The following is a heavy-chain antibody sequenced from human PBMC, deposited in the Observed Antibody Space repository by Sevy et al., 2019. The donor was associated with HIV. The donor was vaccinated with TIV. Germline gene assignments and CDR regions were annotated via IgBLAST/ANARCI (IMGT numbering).Heavy chain of an antibody. CDR2: ISSASSYI. D-gene: IGHD3-22*01. Sequence: LGGSLRLSCVASGFIFSNYDMNWVRQAPGKGLEWVSSISSASSYIYYADSVKGRFTVSRDNAKDSLYLQMHSLRAEDTATYYCARALDYYDSGGYFYWGLGTLVTVSS. J-gene: IGHJ4*02. CDR1: GFIFSNYD. V-gene: IGHV3-21*01. CDR3: ARALDYYDSGGYFY.